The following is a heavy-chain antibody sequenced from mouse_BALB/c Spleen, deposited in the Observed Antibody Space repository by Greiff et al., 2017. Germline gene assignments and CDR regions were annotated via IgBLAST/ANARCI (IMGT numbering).Heavy chain of an antibody. Sequence: VQLQQSGAELAKPGASVKMSCKASGYTFTSYWMHWVKQRPGQGLEWIGYINPSTGYTEYNQKFKDKATLTADKSSSTAYMQLSSLTSEDSAVYYCARDYYGSSYVRGFAYWGQGTLVTVSA. CDR1: GYTFTSYW. CDR2: INPSTGYT. J-gene: IGHJ3*01. CDR3: ARDYYGSSYVRGFAY. V-gene: IGHV1-7*01. D-gene: IGHD1-1*01.